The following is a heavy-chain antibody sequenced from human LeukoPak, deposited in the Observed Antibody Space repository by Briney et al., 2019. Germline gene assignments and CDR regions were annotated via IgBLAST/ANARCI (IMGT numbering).Heavy chain of an antibody. J-gene: IGHJ4*02. Sequence: GGYLRLSCAASGFTFSSYEMNWVRQAPGNGLEGGSYISSSGSTIYYADSVKVRFTISRDNAKNSLYLQMNSLRAEDTALYYCARDAVLRNIAAAGYFDYWGQGTLVTVSS. D-gene: IGHD6-13*01. CDR2: ISSSGSTI. CDR1: GFTFSSYE. V-gene: IGHV3-48*03. CDR3: ARDAVLRNIAAAGYFDY.